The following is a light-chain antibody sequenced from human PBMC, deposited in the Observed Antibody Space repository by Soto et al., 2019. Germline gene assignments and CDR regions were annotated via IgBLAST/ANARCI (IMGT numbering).Light chain of an antibody. CDR3: QQYITLPHT. CDR1: QSVTNNF. Sequence: ENVLTQSPGTLSLSPGKRATLSCRASQSVTNNFFAWYQQRPGQAPRLLIYGISNRATGIPDRFSGSESGTDFTLTISRLEPEDFVVYYCQQYITLPHTFGQGTKLEVK. J-gene: IGKJ2*01. V-gene: IGKV3-20*01. CDR2: GIS.